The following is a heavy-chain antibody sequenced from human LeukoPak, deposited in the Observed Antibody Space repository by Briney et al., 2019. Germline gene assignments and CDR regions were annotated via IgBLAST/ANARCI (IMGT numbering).Heavy chain of an antibody. J-gene: IGHJ5*02. CDR2: ISATSGNT. V-gene: IGHV1-18*01. Sequence: ASVKVSCTASGYTFTERGISWMRHVPGQGPEWMGWISATSGNTYYAQTFQDRVTMTTDASTSTAYMELRDLTIDDTAVYYCGKGSTGWSRDPWGQGTLVTVSS. D-gene: IGHD6-19*01. CDR1: GYTFTERG. CDR3: GKGSTGWSRDP.